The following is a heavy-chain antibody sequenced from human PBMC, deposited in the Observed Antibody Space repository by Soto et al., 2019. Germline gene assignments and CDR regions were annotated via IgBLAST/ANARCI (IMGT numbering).Heavy chain of an antibody. CDR1: GGSISSSIYY. Sequence: PSETLSLTCTVSGGSISSSIYYWGWIRQPPGKGLEWIGSIYYSGSTYYNPSLKSRVTISVDTSKNQFSLKLSSVTAADTAVYYCARSPWGRLLENWFDPWGQGTMIAFSS. D-gene: IGHD1-26*01. J-gene: IGHJ5*02. V-gene: IGHV4-39*01. CDR3: ARSPWGRLLENWFDP. CDR2: IYYSGST.